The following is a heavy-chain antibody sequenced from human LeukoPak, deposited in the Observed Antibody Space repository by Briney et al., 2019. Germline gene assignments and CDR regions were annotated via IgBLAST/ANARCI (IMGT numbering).Heavy chain of an antibody. CDR3: SKVWDCGAGWCLSDGMGV. D-gene: IGHD2-21*01. Sequence: GGSLRLSCAASGFTFSSYAMSWVRQAPGKGLEWVAAISGSGGSKYYADSVKGRFIIYRDNSKNTLYMQMNSLTAEDTAVFYCSKVWDCGAGWCLSDGMGVWGQGATVSLSS. CDR2: ISGSGGSK. J-gene: IGHJ6*01. CDR1: GFTFSSYA. V-gene: IGHV3-23*01.